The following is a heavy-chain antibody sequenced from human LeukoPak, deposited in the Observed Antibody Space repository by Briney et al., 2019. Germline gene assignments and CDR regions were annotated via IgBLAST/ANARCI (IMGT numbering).Heavy chain of an antibody. CDR1: GGSISSGGYS. V-gene: IGHV4-30-2*01. CDR2: IYHSGST. D-gene: IGHD6-13*01. J-gene: IGHJ4*02. Sequence: SETLSLTCAVSGGSISSGGYSWSWIRQPPGKGLEWIGYIYHSGSTYYNPSLKSRVTISVDRSKNQFSLKLSSVTAADTAIYYCATDNARQQLSPFDCWGQGTLVTVSS. CDR3: ATDNARQQLSPFDC.